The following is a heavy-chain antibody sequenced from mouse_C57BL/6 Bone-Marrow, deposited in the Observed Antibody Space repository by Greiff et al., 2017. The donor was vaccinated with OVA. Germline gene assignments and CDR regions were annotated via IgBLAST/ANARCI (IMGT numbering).Heavy chain of an antibody. Sequence: QVQLQQPGAELVQPGASVKVSCKASGYTFTSYWMHWVKQRPGQGLEWIGRMHPSDSDTNYNQKFKGKATLTVDKSSSTAYMQLSSLTSEDSAVYYCAIIYYYGSSYYFDYWGQGTTLTVAS. V-gene: IGHV1-74*01. D-gene: IGHD1-1*01. J-gene: IGHJ2*01. CDR2: MHPSDSDT. CDR1: GYTFTSYW. CDR3: AIIYYYGSSYYFDY.